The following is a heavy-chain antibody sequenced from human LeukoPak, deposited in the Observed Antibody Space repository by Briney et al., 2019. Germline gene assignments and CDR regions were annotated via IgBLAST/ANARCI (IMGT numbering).Heavy chain of an antibody. CDR3: AKCRGSSWYSDAFDI. J-gene: IGHJ3*02. Sequence: QTGGSLRLSCAASGFTFSSYAMSWVRRAPGKGLEWVSAISGSGGSTYYADSVKGRFTISRDNSKNTLYLQMNSLRAEDTAVYYCAKCRGSSWYSDAFDIWGQGTMVTVSS. CDR1: GFTFSSYA. D-gene: IGHD6-13*01. V-gene: IGHV3-23*01. CDR2: ISGSGGST.